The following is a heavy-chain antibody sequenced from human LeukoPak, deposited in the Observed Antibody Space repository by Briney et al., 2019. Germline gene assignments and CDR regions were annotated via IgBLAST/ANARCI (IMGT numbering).Heavy chain of an antibody. CDR1: GFTFSSYA. D-gene: IGHD6-13*01. CDR2: ISGSGGST. CDR3: AKDRSSSWYFDY. J-gene: IGHJ4*02. V-gene: IGHV3-23*01. Sequence: GGSLRLTCAASGFTFSSYAMSWVRQAPGKGLEWVSAISGSGGSTYYADSVKGRFTISRDNSKNTLYLQMNSLRAEDTAVYYCAKDRSSSWYFDYWGQGTLVTVSS.